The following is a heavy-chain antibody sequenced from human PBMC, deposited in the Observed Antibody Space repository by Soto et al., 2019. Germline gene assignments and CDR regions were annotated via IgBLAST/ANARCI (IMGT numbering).Heavy chain of an antibody. V-gene: IGHV3-30-3*01. Sequence: QVQLVESGGGVVQPGRSLRLSCAASGFSFSISPMHWVRQAPGKGPEGVALISYDGTNKFYADPVKGRFTISRDNSKSTLYLQVDSLRPEDAAVYYCARDPKTSGGQHWAFNYFDSWGQGTLVTVSS. J-gene: IGHJ4*02. D-gene: IGHD7-27*01. CDR3: ARDPKTSGGQHWAFNYFDS. CDR2: ISYDGTNK. CDR1: GFSFSISP.